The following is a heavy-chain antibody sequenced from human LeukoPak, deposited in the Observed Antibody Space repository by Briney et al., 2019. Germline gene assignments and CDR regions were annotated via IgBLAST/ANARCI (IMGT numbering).Heavy chain of an antibody. CDR2: ITWNSGRI. CDR1: GFTFDDYA. D-gene: IGHD4-17*01. J-gene: IGHJ4*02. Sequence: PGGSLRLSCAASGFTFDDYAMHWVRQAPGKGLEWVSGITWNSGRIGYADSVKGRFTISRDNAKNSLYLQMNSLRAEDTALYYCAKGLTTVTAYFDYWGQGTLVTVSS. CDR3: AKGLTTVTAYFDY. V-gene: IGHV3-9*01.